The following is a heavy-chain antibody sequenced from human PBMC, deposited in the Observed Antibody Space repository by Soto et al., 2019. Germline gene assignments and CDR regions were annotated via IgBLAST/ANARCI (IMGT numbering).Heavy chain of an antibody. Sequence: QVQLVQSGAEVQKTGASVKVSCKASGYTFTSYDINWVRQATGQGLEWMGWMNPNSGSTGYAQNFQGTVTMTRNTSTTTACKELSSLSSEDTAVYYCARERRNRMEVWGQGTAVTVSS. CDR2: MNPNSGST. D-gene: IGHD6-25*01. V-gene: IGHV1-8*01. CDR1: GYTFTSYD. CDR3: ARERRNRMEV. J-gene: IGHJ6*02.